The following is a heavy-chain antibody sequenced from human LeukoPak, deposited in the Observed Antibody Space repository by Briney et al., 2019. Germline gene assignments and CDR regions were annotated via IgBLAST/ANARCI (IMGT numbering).Heavy chain of an antibody. Sequence: GASVRVSCKASGFTFTSSAMQWVRQARGQRLEWIGLIVLGSGSTNYAQKFQERVTMTRDTSTSTAYMELSSLRSEDTAVYYCAADRSPAAIGAFDIWGQGTMVTVSS. V-gene: IGHV1-58*02. CDR2: IVLGSGST. CDR3: AADRSPAAIGAFDI. J-gene: IGHJ3*02. D-gene: IGHD2-2*01. CDR1: GFTFTSSA.